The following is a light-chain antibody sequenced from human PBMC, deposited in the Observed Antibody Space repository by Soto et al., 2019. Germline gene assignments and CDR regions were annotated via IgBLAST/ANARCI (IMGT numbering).Light chain of an antibody. CDR1: SSDVGGYNY. CDR2: EVS. V-gene: IGLV2-8*01. CDR3: ISYACSNLLYV. J-gene: IGLJ1*01. Sequence: QSALTQPASASGSPGQSVTISCTGTSSDVGGYNYVSWYQQHPGKAPKLMIYEVSKRPSGVPDRFSGSKSGNTASLTVSGLQAEDEADYYYISYACSNLLYVFGTGTKVTVL.